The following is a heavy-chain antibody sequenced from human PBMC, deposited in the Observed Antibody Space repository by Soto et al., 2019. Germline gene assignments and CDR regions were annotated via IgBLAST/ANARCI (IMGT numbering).Heavy chain of an antibody. J-gene: IGHJ4*02. D-gene: IGHD3-16*02. CDR1: GYTFTSYD. CDR3: ARSFILRSYYDYIWGSYRSGHECFDY. CDR2: MNPNSGNT. V-gene: IGHV1-8*01. Sequence: QVQLVQSGAEVKKPGASVKVSCKASGYTFTSYDINWVRQATGQGLEWMGWMNPNSGNTGYAQKFQGRVTMTRNTSISTAYMELSSLRSEDTAVYYCARSFILRSYYDYIWGSYRSGHECFDYWGQGPLVTVSS.